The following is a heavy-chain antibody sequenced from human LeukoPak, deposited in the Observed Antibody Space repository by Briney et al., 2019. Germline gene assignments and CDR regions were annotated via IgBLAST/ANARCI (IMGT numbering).Heavy chain of an antibody. Sequence: GGSLRLSCAASGFTFSSYAMSWVRQAPGKGLEWVSAISGSGGSTYYADSVKGRFTISRDNSKNTLYLQMIRLRAEDTAIYYCAKDGGLYDFSSGYDPYYYGMDVWGLGTTVTVSS. J-gene: IGHJ6*02. CDR2: ISGSGGST. D-gene: IGHD3-3*01. CDR1: GFTFSSYA. V-gene: IGHV3-23*01. CDR3: AKDGGLYDFSSGYDPYYYGMDV.